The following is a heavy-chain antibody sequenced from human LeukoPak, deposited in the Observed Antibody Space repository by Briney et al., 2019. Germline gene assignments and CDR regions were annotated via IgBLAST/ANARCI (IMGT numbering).Heavy chain of an antibody. CDR1: GFTFSNHA. Sequence: GGSLRLSCAASGFTFSNHAMNWVRQAPGKGLEWVSIIGGSGTVTYYADSVKGRFTISRDNSKNTLYLQMNSLRAEDTAVYYCAKTSVGEGRIIGSGYFDNWGQGTLVTVSS. D-gene: IGHD2-15*01. J-gene: IGHJ4*02. V-gene: IGHV3-23*01. CDR3: AKTSVGEGRIIGSGYFDN. CDR2: IGGSGTVT.